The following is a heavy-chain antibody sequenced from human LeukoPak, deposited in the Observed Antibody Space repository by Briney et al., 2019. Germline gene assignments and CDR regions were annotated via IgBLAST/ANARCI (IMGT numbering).Heavy chain of an antibody. J-gene: IGHJ4*02. CDR2: IHHGGTT. Sequence: SETLSLTCSVSGYSIKSDYFWAWIRPPPGKGPEWIGGIHHGGTTYYNPSLKNRVTISVDTSKNQFSLKLSAVTAADTAVFYCARESPPADYWGQGTLVTVSS. V-gene: IGHV4-38-2*02. CDR3: ARESPPADY. CDR1: GYSIKSDYF.